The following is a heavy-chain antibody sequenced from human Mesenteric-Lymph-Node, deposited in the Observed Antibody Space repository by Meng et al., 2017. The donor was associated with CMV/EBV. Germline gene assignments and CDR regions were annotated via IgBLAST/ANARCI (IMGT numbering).Heavy chain of an antibody. D-gene: IGHD4-17*01. J-gene: IGHJ6*02. CDR1: GFTFSSYA. CDR2: ISYDGSNK. CDR3: ARDWDYDRRYYYGMDV. V-gene: IGHV3-30*04. Sequence: GGSLRLSCAASGFTFSSYAMHWVRQAPGKGLEWVAVISYDGSNKYYADSVKGRFTISRDNSKNTLYLQMNSLRAEDTAVYYCARDWDYDRRYYYGMDVWGQGTTVTVSS.